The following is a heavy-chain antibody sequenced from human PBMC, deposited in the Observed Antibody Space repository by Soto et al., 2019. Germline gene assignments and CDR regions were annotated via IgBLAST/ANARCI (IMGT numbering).Heavy chain of an antibody. CDR1: GYTFTSYG. V-gene: IGHV1-18*04. D-gene: IGHD3-10*01. CDR2: ISAYNGNT. J-gene: IGHJ6*02. Sequence: QVQLVQYGSEVKKPGASVKVSCKASGYTFTSYGISWVRQAPGQGLEWMGWISAYNGNTNYAQKLQGIVTMTTDTSTSTAYMELRSLRSDDTAVYYCARGAHARGHYYGMDVWGQGTTVTVAS. CDR3: ARGAHARGHYYGMDV.